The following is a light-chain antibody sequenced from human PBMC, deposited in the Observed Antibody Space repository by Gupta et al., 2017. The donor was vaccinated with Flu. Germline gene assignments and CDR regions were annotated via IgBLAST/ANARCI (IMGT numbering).Light chain of an antibody. V-gene: IGKV2-30*01. CDR3: MQGSHWPWA. CDR1: QSLVYSDGNIY. J-gene: IGKJ1*01. CDR2: KVS. Sequence: DVVMTQSPLSLPVTLGQPASISCRSSQSLVYSDGNIYLHWFQQRPGQSPRRLIHKVSHRESGVPDRFSGSGSGTDFTLKISRVEAEDVGVYYCMQGSHWPWAFGQGTKVEIK.